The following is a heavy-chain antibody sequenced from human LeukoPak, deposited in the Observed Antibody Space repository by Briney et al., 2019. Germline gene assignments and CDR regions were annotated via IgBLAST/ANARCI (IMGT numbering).Heavy chain of an antibody. J-gene: IGHJ4*02. Sequence: PSETLSLTCAVYGGSFSGYYWSWIRQPPGKGLEWIGEINHSGSTNYNPSLKSRVTISVDTSKNQFSLKLSSVTAADTAVYYCARGVYYFDCWGQGTLVTVSS. CDR3: ARGVYYFDC. CDR2: INHSGST. V-gene: IGHV4-34*01. CDR1: GGSFSGYY.